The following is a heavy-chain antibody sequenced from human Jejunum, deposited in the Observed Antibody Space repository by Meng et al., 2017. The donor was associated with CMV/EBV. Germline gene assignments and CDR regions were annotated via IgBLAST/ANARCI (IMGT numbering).Heavy chain of an antibody. Sequence: QLHLQESGPALVKPSETLSLTCTVSGGSITSTDCWDWIRQPPGKGLEWIGSVFYSGSTYYNPSLKSRVTISIDTSKNQFSLKLNSVTAADKAVYYCARTAVTPRGLFDDGGKRTLVTVSS. CDR1: GGSITSTDC. J-gene: IGHJ4*02. V-gene: IGHV4-39*07. D-gene: IGHD4-17*01. CDR3: ARTAVTPRGLFDD. CDR2: VFYSGST.